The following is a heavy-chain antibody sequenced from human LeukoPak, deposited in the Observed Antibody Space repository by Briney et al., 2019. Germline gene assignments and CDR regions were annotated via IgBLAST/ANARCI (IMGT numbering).Heavy chain of an antibody. CDR2: ISSSSDYI. CDR3: ARGETGYWYFDL. CDR1: GFTFSSYA. V-gene: IGHV3-21*01. Sequence: GGALRLSCAASGFTFSSYAMDWVRQAPGKGLEWVSSISSSSDYIHYADSLKGRFTISRDNSKNTLYLQMNSLRAEDTAVYYCARGETGYWYFDLWGRGTLVTVSS. J-gene: IGHJ2*01. D-gene: IGHD1-1*01.